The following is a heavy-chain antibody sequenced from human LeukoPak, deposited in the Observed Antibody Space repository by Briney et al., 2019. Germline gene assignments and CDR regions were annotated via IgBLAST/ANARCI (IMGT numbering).Heavy chain of an antibody. Sequence: GGSLRLSCAASGFTFRSYGMHWVRQAPGKGLEWVAVISYDGSNKYYADSVKGRFTISRDNAKNSLYLQMNSLRAEDTAVYYCATSRVLDIWGQGTMVTVSS. J-gene: IGHJ3*02. CDR1: GFTFRSYG. CDR3: ATSRVLDI. CDR2: ISYDGSNK. V-gene: IGHV3-30*03.